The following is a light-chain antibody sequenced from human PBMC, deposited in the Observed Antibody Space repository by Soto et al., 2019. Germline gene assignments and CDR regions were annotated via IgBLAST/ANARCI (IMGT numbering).Light chain of an antibody. J-gene: IGLJ3*02. CDR2: EVR. CDR3: SAYTARSTLV. CDR1: MRDVGAYNL. Sequence: QSVLTQPASVSGSAGQSITISCSGTMRDVGAYNLVSWYQQHPGTAPKLIIYEVRNRPSGISSRFSGSRSGNTASLTISGLQSEDEGDYNCSAYTARSTLVFGGGTKLTVL. V-gene: IGLV2-14*01.